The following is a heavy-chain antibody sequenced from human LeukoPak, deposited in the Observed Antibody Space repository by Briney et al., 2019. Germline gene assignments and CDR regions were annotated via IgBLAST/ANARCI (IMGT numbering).Heavy chain of an antibody. Sequence: SETLSLTCTVSGYSISSGYYWGWIRQRPGKGLAWIGRIYHSGSTYYNPSLKSRLTISVDTSKNQFALKLSSGTASDTAVYYCAQLWDCAGAYYQFDYWGQGTLVTVSS. CDR2: IYHSGST. V-gene: IGHV4-38-2*02. CDR3: AQLWDCAGAYYQFDY. J-gene: IGHJ4*02. CDR1: GYSISSGYY. D-gene: IGHD3-3*01.